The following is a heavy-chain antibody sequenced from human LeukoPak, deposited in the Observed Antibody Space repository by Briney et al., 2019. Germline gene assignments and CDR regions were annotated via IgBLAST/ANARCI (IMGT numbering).Heavy chain of an antibody. CDR1: GFTFSSYG. V-gene: IGHV3-30*02. CDR3: AKDGILWFGTYYMDV. J-gene: IGHJ6*03. D-gene: IGHD3-10*01. CDR2: IRYDGSNK. Sequence: GGSLRLSCAASGFTFSSYGMHWVRQAPGKGLEWVAFIRYDGSNKYYADSVKGRFTISRYNSKNTLYLQMNSLKCEDTVEYYCAKDGILWFGTYYMDVWGKGTTVTISS.